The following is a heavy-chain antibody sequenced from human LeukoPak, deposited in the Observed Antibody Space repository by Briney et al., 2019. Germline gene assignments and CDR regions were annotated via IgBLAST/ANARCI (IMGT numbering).Heavy chain of an antibody. CDR1: GYTFTCYY. D-gene: IGHD6-6*01. CDR3: AREPLALRSIAARPGYWFDP. CDR2: LNPNSGGT. J-gene: IGHJ5*01. Sequence: SVQVSCKASGYTFTCYYMHWVRQAPGQGLEWMGWLNPNSGGTNYAQKFQGRVTMTRDTSISTAYMELSRLRSDDTAVYYCAREPLALRSIAARPGYWFDPWGQGTLVTVSS. V-gene: IGHV1-2*02.